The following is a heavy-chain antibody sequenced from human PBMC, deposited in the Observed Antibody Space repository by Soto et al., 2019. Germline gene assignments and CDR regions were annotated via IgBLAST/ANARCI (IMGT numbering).Heavy chain of an antibody. CDR1: GFTVSSNF. J-gene: IGHJ6*02. CDR3: TRGAGNSWVYEYGMDV. CDR2: IHRGGTT. D-gene: IGHD6-13*01. V-gene: IGHV3-53*01. Sequence: EVQLVESGGGLIQPGGSLRLSCAASGFTVSSNFMTWVRQAPGKGLEWVSNIHRGGTTYYADAVRGRFSVSRDNSKNALFLQMNSLRVEDTAVYFCTRGAGNSWVYEYGMDVWSQGTAVTVSS.